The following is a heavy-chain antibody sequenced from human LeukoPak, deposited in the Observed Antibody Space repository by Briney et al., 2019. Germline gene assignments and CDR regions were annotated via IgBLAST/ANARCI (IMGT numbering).Heavy chain of an antibody. CDR1: GGSVSSYY. D-gene: IGHD5-24*01. J-gene: IGHJ4*02. Sequence: SSETLSLTCTVSGGSVSSYYWSWIRQPPGKGLEWIGYLYYSGSTNYNPSLKSRVTISIDTSKNQFSLNLSSVTAADTAVYYCATHRDGYTYLFDFWGRGTLVTVSS. CDR3: ATHRDGYTYLFDF. V-gene: IGHV4-59*08. CDR2: LYYSGST.